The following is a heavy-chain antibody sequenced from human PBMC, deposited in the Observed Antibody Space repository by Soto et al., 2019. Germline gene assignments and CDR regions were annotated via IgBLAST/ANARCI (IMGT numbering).Heavy chain of an antibody. CDR3: AKGYYYDSGNFDY. CDR2: IGGSGDST. D-gene: IGHD3-10*01. CDR1: GFTFRNFA. V-gene: IGHV3-23*01. J-gene: IGHJ4*02. Sequence: ESGEGLVQPGGSLRLSCAASGFTFRNFAMGWVRQAPGKGLEWVSAIGGSGDSTYYADSVKGRFTISRDNFRNTLYLQMDSLRAEDTALYYCAKGYYYDSGNFDYWGQGSLVTVSS.